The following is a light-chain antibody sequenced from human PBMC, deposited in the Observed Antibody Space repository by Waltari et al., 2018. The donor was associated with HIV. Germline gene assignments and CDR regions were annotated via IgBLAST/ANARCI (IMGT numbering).Light chain of an antibody. V-gene: IGLV3-1*01. CDR3: QAWDSSTAWL. Sequence: SFELTQPPSVSVSPGQTASITCSGDKLGDRYVSWYQQKPGQSPVLVMYQDFKRPSGIPERFSGANSGNTATLAISGTQAMDEADYYCQAWDSSTAWLFGGGTKLTVL. J-gene: IGLJ2*01. CDR2: QDF. CDR1: KLGDRY.